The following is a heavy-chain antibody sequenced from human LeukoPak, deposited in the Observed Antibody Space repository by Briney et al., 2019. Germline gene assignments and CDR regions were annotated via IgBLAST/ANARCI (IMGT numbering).Heavy chain of an antibody. CDR1: GGSISSYY. J-gene: IGHJ6*02. CDR2: IYYSGST. D-gene: IGHD2-15*01. Sequence: SETLSLTCTVSGGSISSYYWSWIRQPPGKGLEWIGYIYYSGSTNYNPSLKSRVTISVDTSKNQFTLKLSSVTAADTAVYYCASTRIVSYYYYGMDVWGQGTTVTVSS. CDR3: ASTRIVSYYYYGMDV. V-gene: IGHV4-59*01.